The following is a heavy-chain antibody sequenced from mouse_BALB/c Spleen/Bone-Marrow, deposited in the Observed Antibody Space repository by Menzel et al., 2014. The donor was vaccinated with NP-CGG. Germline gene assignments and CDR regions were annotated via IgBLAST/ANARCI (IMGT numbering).Heavy chain of an antibody. J-gene: IGHJ1*01. V-gene: IGHV1-37*01. D-gene: IGHD1-1*01. CDR3: GRRDSSYHWYCDV. CDR2: INPYSGDT. Sequence: EVMLVESGPELVKPGASVKISCKASGYSFTGFFMNWVKQSHGKSLEWIGRINPYSGDTFYNQKFKDKATLTVDKSSNTAHMELLSLTSEDSAVYYCGRRDSSYHWYCDVWGAGTTVTVSS. CDR1: GYSFTGFF.